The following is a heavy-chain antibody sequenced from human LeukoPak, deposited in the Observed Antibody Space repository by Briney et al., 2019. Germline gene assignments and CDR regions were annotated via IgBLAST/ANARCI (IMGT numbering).Heavy chain of an antibody. Sequence: GGSLRLSCAASGFTFDDYGMSWVRQAPGKGLERVSGINWSGGRTGYADSVKGRFIISRDNAKNSLYLQMNSLRAEDTALYFCARLGCCSGGRCSFYYYYHMDVWGKGTTVTVSS. V-gene: IGHV3-20*04. CDR1: GFTFDDYG. CDR2: INWSGGRT. J-gene: IGHJ6*03. CDR3: ARLGCCSGGRCSFYYYYHMDV. D-gene: IGHD2-15*01.